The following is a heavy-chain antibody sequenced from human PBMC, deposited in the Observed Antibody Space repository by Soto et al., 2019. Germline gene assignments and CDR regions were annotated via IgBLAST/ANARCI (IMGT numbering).Heavy chain of an antibody. V-gene: IGHV5-51*01. Sequence: GESLKISCKGSGYSFTSYWIGWVRQMPGKGLEWMGIIYPGDSDTRYSPSFQGQVTISADKSISTAYLQWSSLKASDTAMYYCARAAGTPPDYYYYYGMDVWGQGTTVTVSS. D-gene: IGHD6-13*01. CDR3: ARAAGTPPDYYYYYGMDV. CDR2: IYPGDSDT. J-gene: IGHJ6*02. CDR1: GYSFTSYW.